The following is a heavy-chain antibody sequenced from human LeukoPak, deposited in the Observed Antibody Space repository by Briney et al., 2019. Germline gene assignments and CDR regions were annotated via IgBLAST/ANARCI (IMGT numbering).Heavy chain of an antibody. CDR2: LRGNGGST. CDR1: GFTFSSYA. D-gene: IGHD6-13*01. CDR3: AKSVTAAGTYAFDI. Sequence: GGSLRLSCAASGFTFSSYAMSWVRQAPGKGLEWVSSLRGNGGSTEYVDSVRGRFVISRDNSRNTLYLQMNSLRAEDTAVYYCAKSVTAAGTYAFDIWGQGAVVTVSS. J-gene: IGHJ3*02. V-gene: IGHV3-23*01.